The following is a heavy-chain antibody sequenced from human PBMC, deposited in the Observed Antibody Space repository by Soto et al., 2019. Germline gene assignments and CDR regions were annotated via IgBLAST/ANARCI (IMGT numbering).Heavy chain of an antibody. J-gene: IGHJ4*02. CDR1: GFTFSGSA. D-gene: IGHD3-10*01. V-gene: IGHV3-73*01. Sequence: EVLLVESGGGLVQPGGSLKLSCAASGFTFSGSAMQWVRQASGKGLEWVGRIRSKTNSYATAYAASVKGRFTISRDDSKNTAYLQMNSLKTEDTAVYYCTSMVRGVIDYWGQGTLVTVSS. CDR2: IRSKTNSYAT. CDR3: TSMVRGVIDY.